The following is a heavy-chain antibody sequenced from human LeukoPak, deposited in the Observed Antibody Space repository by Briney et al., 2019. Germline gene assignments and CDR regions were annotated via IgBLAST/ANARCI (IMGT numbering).Heavy chain of an antibody. V-gene: IGHV1-46*01. CDR3: ARDSRIGALDV. J-gene: IGHJ6*02. CDR2: INPSGGST. D-gene: IGHD1-26*01. CDR1: GYTFTSYY. Sequence: ASVKVSCKASGYTFTSYYMHWVRQAPGQGLEWMGIINPSGGSTSYAQKFQGRVTMTRDTSTSTVYMDLSSLRSEETAVYYCARDSRIGALDVWGQGTTVTVSS.